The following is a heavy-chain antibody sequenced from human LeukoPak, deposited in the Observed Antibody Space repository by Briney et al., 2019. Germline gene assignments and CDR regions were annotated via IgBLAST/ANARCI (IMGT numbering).Heavy chain of an antibody. Sequence: SETLSLTCTVSGGSISSYYWSWIRRPPGKGLEWIGYIYYSGSTNYNPSLKSRITISVDTSKNQFSLKLSSVTAADTAVYYCARLYSSSLGRVFDYWGQGTLVTVSS. CDR2: IYYSGST. J-gene: IGHJ4*02. CDR3: ARLYSSSLGRVFDY. D-gene: IGHD6-13*01. CDR1: GGSISSYY. V-gene: IGHV4-59*01.